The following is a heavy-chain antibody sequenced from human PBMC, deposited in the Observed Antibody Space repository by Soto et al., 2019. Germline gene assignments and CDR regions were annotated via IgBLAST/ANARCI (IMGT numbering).Heavy chain of an antibody. D-gene: IGHD2-15*01. V-gene: IGHV3-23*01. Sequence: GGTMRLSCAASGFMFANYAMGWVRQAPGRGLEWVSAITGSGGGTYYAASVKGRVSACIYNRMNTLYLQMQSLRVEYTSIFFCAKCHTHGIIPPPVRGSYYYYCMDGWGRGTTVTVSS. J-gene: IGHJ6*02. CDR1: GFMFANYA. CDR3: AKCHTHGIIPPPVRGSYYYYCMDG. CDR2: ITGSGGGT.